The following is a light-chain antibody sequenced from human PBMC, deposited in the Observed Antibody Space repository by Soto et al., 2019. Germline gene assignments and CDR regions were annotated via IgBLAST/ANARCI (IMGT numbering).Light chain of an antibody. CDR2: EVS. Sequence: QSVLTPPASVSGSPGQSITISCTGTSSDVGSYNLVSWYQQHPGKAPKLMIYEVSKRPSGVSNRFSGSKSGNTASLTISGLQDEDEADYYCCSNAGSSTYVFGTGTKLTFL. CDR1: SSDVGSYNL. J-gene: IGLJ1*01. CDR3: CSNAGSSTYV. V-gene: IGLV2-23*02.